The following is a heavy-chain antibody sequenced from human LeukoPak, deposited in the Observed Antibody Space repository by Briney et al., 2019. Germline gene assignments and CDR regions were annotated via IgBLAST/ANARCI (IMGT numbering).Heavy chain of an antibody. V-gene: IGHV3-48*03. CDR3: AKELIPESSGFDAFDV. CDR1: GFTFSAYE. CDR2: ISSGGGTR. D-gene: IGHD3-22*01. J-gene: IGHJ3*01. Sequence: QPGGSLRLSCAASGFTFSAYEMDWVRQAPGKGLEWVSYISSGGGTRYYADSVRGRFTISRDNAKNSLYLQMNSLRAEDTAVYYCAKELIPESSGFDAFDVWGQGTMVTVSS.